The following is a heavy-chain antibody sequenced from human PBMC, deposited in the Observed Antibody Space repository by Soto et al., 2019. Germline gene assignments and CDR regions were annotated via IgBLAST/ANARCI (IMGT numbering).Heavy chain of an antibody. CDR2: ISGSGGST. CDR1: GFTFSSYA. J-gene: IGHJ6*02. D-gene: IGHD7-27*01. Sequence: PGGSLRLSCAASGFTFSSYAMSWVRQAPGKGLEWVSAISGSGGSTYYADSVKGRFTISRDNSKNTLYLQMNSLRAEDTTVYYCAKTKCIWDYYYYYGMVVWCQGTTVTVSS. V-gene: IGHV3-23*01. CDR3: AKTKCIWDYYYYYGMVV.